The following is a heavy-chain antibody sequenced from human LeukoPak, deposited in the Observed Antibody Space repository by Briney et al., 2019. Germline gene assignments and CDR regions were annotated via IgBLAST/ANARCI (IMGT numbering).Heavy chain of an antibody. CDR2: ISGSGGST. Sequence: GGSLRLSCAASGFTFSGYAMSWVRQAPGKGLEWVSAISGSGGSTYYADSVKGRFTISRDNSKNTLYLQMNSLRAEDTAVYYCAKAPKGYCSGGSCYGLAEIDYWGQGTLVTVSS. J-gene: IGHJ4*02. D-gene: IGHD2-15*01. V-gene: IGHV3-23*01. CDR1: GFTFSGYA. CDR3: AKAPKGYCSGGSCYGLAEIDY.